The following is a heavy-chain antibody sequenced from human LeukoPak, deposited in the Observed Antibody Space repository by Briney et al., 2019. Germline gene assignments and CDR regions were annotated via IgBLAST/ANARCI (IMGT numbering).Heavy chain of an antibody. Sequence: SETLSLTCTVSGGSISSSSYYWGWIRQPPGKGLEWIGSIYYSGSTYNNPSLKSRVTISVDTSKNQFSLKLSSVTAADTAVYCCASKQWLVRDWFDPWGQGTLVTVSS. CDR1: GGSISSSSYY. V-gene: IGHV4-39*01. CDR3: ASKQWLVRDWFDP. D-gene: IGHD6-19*01. CDR2: IYYSGST. J-gene: IGHJ5*02.